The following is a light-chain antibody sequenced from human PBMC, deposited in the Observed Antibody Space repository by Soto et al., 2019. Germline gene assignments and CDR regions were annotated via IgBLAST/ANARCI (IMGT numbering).Light chain of an antibody. CDR1: SSDVGGYNY. J-gene: IGLJ2*01. CDR2: DVS. Sequence: QSVLTQPASVSGSPGQSITISCTGTSSDVGGYNYVSWYQQHPGKAPKLMIYDVSNRPSVVSNRFSGTKSCNTASLTISGLRAEYEADYYCSSYTSSSTPVVFGGGTKVTVL. V-gene: IGLV2-14*01. CDR3: SSYTSSSTPVV.